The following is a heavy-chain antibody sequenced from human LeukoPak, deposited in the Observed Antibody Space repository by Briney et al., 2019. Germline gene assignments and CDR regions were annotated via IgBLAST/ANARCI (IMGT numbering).Heavy chain of an antibody. V-gene: IGHV3-53*01. CDR2: IYSGGST. Sequence: GGSLRLSCAAFGFTVSSNYMSWVRQAPGKGLEWVSVIYSGGSTYYADSVKGRFTISRDNSKNTLYLQMNSLRAEDTAVYYCARGSGGYSGYADYWGQGTLVTVSS. CDR3: ARGSGGYSGYADY. D-gene: IGHD5-12*01. J-gene: IGHJ4*02. CDR1: GFTVSSNY.